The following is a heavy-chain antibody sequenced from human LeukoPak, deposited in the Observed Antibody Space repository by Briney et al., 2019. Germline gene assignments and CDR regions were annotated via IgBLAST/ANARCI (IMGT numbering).Heavy chain of an antibody. D-gene: IGHD3-16*01. J-gene: IGHJ6*03. CDR3: ARETSQRGAHYMDV. Sequence: SETLSLTCTVSGVSISSYYWSWIRQPPGKGLKWIGNIYYSGYTTYSPSLRSRVTISVDTSKNQFYLKLSSVTAADTAVYYCARETSQRGAHYMDVWGKGTTITISS. CDR1: GVSISSYY. V-gene: IGHV4-59*01. CDR2: IYYSGYT.